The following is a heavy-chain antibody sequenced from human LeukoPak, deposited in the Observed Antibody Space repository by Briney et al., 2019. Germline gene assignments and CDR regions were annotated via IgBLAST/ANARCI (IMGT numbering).Heavy chain of an antibody. CDR3: ARGSGSYYDY. J-gene: IGHJ4*02. CDR1: GHTLSSNN. V-gene: IGHV3-48*02. D-gene: IGHD3-10*01. Sequence: GGSLRLSCALCGHTLSSNNMNWVRQAPGKGLEWVSYISTSSSTTYYADSVKGRFTLSRDNAKNSLYLQMNSLRDEDTAVYYCARGSGSYYDYWGQGTLVTVSS. CDR2: ISTSSSTT.